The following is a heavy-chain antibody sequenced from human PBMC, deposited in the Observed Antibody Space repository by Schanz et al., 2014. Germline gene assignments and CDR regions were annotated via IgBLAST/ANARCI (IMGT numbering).Heavy chain of an antibody. CDR3: AKQIHYDILTVTRN. J-gene: IGHJ4*02. CDR2: IATSSSTR. Sequence: EVQLVESGGGLVKPGGSLRLSCEASEFTFSSYKMNWVRQAPGKGLEWLSYIATSSSTRHYADSVKGRVTISRDNAKNSVSLQMNSLRAEDTAVYYCAKQIHYDILTVTRNWGQGTLVTVSS. D-gene: IGHD3-9*01. CDR1: EFTFSSYK. V-gene: IGHV3-21*04.